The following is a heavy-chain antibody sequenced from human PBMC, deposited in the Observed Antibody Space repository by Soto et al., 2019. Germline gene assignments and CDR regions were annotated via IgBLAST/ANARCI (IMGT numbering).Heavy chain of an antibody. D-gene: IGHD4-17*01. CDR2: INHSGTT. CDR3: ARVGVRDGDYGVSRFDP. CDR1: GGSFSGYY. V-gene: IGHV4-34*01. J-gene: IGHJ5*02. Sequence: SETLSVTSAVYGGSFSGYYWSWIRQPPGKGLEWIGEINHSGTTNYNPSLKSRVTISVDTSKNQFSLKLSSVTAADTAVYYCARVGVRDGDYGVSRFDPWGQGTLVTVSS.